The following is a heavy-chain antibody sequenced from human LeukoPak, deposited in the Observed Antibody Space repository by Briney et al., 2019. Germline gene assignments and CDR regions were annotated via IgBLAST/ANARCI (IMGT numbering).Heavy chain of an antibody. CDR2: INSDGYST. CDR1: GFTFSRFW. V-gene: IGHV3-74*01. J-gene: IGHJ5*02. CDR3: ARDYGA. Sequence: PGGSLRLSCAASGFTFSRFWMHWVRQAPGKGLVWVSRINSDGYSTTYANSVKGRFTISRDNAKNTPYLQMNSLRADDTAVYYCARDYGAWGQGTLVTVSP. D-gene: IGHD4/OR15-4a*01.